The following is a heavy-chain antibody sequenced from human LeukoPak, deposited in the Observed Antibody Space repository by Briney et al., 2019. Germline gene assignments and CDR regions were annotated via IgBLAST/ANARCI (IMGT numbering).Heavy chain of an antibody. CDR3: ARVLVGVVTSIYYFDY. CDR1: GDSISRYY. CDR2: IYNGGII. D-gene: IGHD2-21*02. V-gene: IGHV4-4*07. Sequence: PSETLSLTCTVSGDSISRYYWSWIRQPAGKGLEWIGRIYNGGIITYNPSLKSRVTMSIDTSNNQFSLRLRFVTAADTAVYYCARVLVGVVTSIYYFDYWGQGTLVTVSS. J-gene: IGHJ4*02.